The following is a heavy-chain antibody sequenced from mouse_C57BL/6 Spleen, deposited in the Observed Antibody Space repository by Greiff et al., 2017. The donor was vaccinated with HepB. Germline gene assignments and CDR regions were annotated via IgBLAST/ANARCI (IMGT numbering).Heavy chain of an antibody. D-gene: IGHD2-5*01. CDR1: GFTFTDYY. Sequence: EVKLMESGGGLVQPGGSLSLSCAASGFTFTDYYMSWVRQPPGKALEWLGFIRNKANGYTTEYSASVKGRFTISRDNSQSILYLQMNALRAEDSATYYCARYRIVTTVNYYFDYWGQGTTLTVSS. V-gene: IGHV7-3*01. CDR3: ARYRIVTTVNYYFDY. CDR2: IRNKANGYTT. J-gene: IGHJ2*01.